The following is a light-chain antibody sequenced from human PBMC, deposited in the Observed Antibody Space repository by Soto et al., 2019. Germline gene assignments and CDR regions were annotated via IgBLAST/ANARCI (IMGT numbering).Light chain of an antibody. V-gene: IGKV3-11*01. CDR1: QSVSSY. Sequence: EIVLTQSPATLSLSPGETATLSCGASQSVSSYLAWYQQKPGQAPRLLIYDTSNRATGLPARFSGSGSGTDFTLTISSLEPEDFAVYYCQQRSNWPPYTFGQGTKLEIK. CDR2: DTS. J-gene: IGKJ2*01. CDR3: QQRSNWPPYT.